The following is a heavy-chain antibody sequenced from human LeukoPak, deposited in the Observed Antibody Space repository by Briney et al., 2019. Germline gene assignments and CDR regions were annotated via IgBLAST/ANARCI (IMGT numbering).Heavy chain of an antibody. CDR2: ITSVASVI. V-gene: IGHV3-48*03. Sequence: PGGSLRLSCVASGFTFRPYHMNWVRQAPGKVREWLSGITSVASVIYYADSVKGRFTISRDDATKSLLLQMSGLTVDATAVYYSARKTLADQGDDTSFGGTHFDSWGQGTLVIVSS. J-gene: IGHJ4*02. CDR1: GFTFRPYH. D-gene: IGHD3-16*01. CDR3: ARKTLADQGDDTSFGGTHFDS.